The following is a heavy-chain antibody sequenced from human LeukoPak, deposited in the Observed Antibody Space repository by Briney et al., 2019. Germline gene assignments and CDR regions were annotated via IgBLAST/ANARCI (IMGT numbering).Heavy chain of an antibody. CDR2: ISSFNGNT. CDR3: ARILVALYGLDV. CDR1: GYNFATSG. Sequence: GASVKVSCKATGYNFATSGISRVRQAPGQGLEWMGWISSFNGNTHYAERLQGRVSMTTDTSTSTAYMELRSLTSDDTAVYYCARILVALYGLDVWGRGTTVIVSS. V-gene: IGHV1-18*01. J-gene: IGHJ6*02. D-gene: IGHD3-3*01.